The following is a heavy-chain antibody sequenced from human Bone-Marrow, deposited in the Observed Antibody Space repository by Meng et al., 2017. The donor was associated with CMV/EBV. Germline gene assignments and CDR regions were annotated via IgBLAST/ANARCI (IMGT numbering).Heavy chain of an antibody. J-gene: IGHJ6*02. CDR3: ARGPGTSYSDLWSGDYLIVVGYYYGMDV. CDR1: GDTFTSCG. D-gene: IGHD3-3*01. Sequence: ASVKVSCNAAGDTFTSCGTIWVLRAPGQGLVWLGWISAYNGNTNYSRKPQGRGTMTRKTSISTAYMELSSLRSEDTAVYYCARGPGTSYSDLWSGDYLIVVGYYYGMDVWGQGTTVTVSS. V-gene: IGHV1-18*01. CDR2: ISAYNGNT.